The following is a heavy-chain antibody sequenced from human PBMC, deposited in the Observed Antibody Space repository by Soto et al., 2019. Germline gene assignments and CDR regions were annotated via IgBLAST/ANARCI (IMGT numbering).Heavy chain of an antibody. CDR3: AREGSGTEATTVTTFYYYGMDV. V-gene: IGHV3-30-3*01. Sequence: GGSLRLSCAASGFTFSSYAMHWVRQAPGKGLEWVAVISYDGSNKYYADSVKGRFTISRDNSKNTLYLQMNSLRAEDTAVYYCAREGSGTEATTVTTFYYYGMDVWGQGTTVTVSS. CDR1: GFTFSSYA. CDR2: ISYDGSNK. J-gene: IGHJ6*02. D-gene: IGHD4-4*01.